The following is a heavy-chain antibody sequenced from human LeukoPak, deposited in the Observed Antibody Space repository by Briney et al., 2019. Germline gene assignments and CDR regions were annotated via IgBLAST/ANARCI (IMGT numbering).Heavy chain of an antibody. CDR1: GFTFSNYE. V-gene: IGHV3-48*03. Sequence: GGSLRLSCAASGFTFSNYEMHWVRQAPGKGLEWVSYISSSGSDIYYADSVKGRFTISRDNSKNTLYLQMNSLRAEDTAVYYCAKCIVGATAPFDYWGQGTLVTVSS. D-gene: IGHD1-26*01. J-gene: IGHJ4*02. CDR3: AKCIVGATAPFDY. CDR2: ISSSGSDI.